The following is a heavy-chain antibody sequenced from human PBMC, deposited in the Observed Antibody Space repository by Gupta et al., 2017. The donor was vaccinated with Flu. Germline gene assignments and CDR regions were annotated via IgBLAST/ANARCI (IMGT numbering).Heavy chain of an antibody. CDR3: TRDTYDSSDSHYVPPFDY. CDR2: IRNKGYGGAT. V-gene: IGHV3-49*02. Sequence: QAPGKGLEWVGLIRNKGYGGATEYAASLKGRFSISRDDSKSIAYLQMNSLKTEDTAVYFCTRDTYDSSDSHYVPPFDYWGQGTLVTVSS. D-gene: IGHD3-22*01. J-gene: IGHJ4*02.